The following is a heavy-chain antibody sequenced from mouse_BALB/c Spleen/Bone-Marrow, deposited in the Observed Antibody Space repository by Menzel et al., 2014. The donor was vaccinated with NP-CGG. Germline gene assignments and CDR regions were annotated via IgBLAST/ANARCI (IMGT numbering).Heavy chain of an antibody. CDR2: ILPGSGST. V-gene: IGHV1-9*01. D-gene: IGHD1-2*01. J-gene: IGHJ4*01. Sequence: QVQLQQSGAELMKPGASVKISCKATGYTFSSYWIEWVKPRPGHGLEWIGEILPGSGSTNYNEKFKGKATFTAATSSNTAYMHLSSLTSEDSAVYYCARGLLRPYYAMDYWGQGTSVTVSS. CDR1: GYTFSSYW. CDR3: ARGLLRPYYAMDY.